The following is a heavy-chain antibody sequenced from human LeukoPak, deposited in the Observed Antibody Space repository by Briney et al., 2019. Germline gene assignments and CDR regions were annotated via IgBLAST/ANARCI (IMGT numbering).Heavy chain of an antibody. V-gene: IGHV3-48*01. J-gene: IGHJ3*02. CDR3: AREPRSFDSSGWSPSDAFDI. Sequence: PGGSLRLSCAASGFTFSSYSMNWVRQAPGKGLEWVSYISSSSSTIYYADSVKGRFTISRDNAKNSLYLQMNSLRAEDTAVYYCAREPRSFDSSGWSPSDAFDIWGQGTMVTVSS. D-gene: IGHD6-19*01. CDR1: GFTFSSYS. CDR2: ISSSSSTI.